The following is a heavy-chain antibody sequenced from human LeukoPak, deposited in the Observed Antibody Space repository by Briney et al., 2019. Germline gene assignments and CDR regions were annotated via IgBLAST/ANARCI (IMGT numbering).Heavy chain of an antibody. CDR1: GFTFSSYA. CDR2: ISYDGSNK. Sequence: PGGSLRLSCAASGFTFSSYAMPWVRQAPGKGLEWVAVISYDGSNKYYADSVKGRFTISRDNSKNTLYLQMNSLRAEDTAVYYCARRFELMVHYYYYYYMDVWGKGTTVTVSS. V-gene: IGHV3-30*04. D-gene: IGHD2-8*01. J-gene: IGHJ6*03. CDR3: ARRFELMVHYYYYYYMDV.